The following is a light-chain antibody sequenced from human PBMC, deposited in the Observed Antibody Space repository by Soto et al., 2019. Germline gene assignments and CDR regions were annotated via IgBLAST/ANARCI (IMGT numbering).Light chain of an antibody. J-gene: IGLJ1*01. V-gene: IGLV2-14*01. CDR1: SSDVGGYNY. Sequence: QSVLTQPASVSGSLGQSIAISCTGTSSDVGGYNYVSWYQQHPGKAPKLMISEVSNRPSGVSNRFSGSKSGNTASLTISGLQAEEEADYYCSSYTSSSTYVFGTGTKVTVL. CDR2: EVS. CDR3: SSYTSSSTYV.